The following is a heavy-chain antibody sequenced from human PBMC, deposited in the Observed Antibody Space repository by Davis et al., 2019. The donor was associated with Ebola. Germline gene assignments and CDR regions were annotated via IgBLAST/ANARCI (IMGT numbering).Heavy chain of an antibody. V-gene: IGHV4-59*01. CDR3: ARVQYDFWSGYYGLGYFDY. J-gene: IGHJ4*02. D-gene: IGHD3-3*01. CDR2: IHHSGST. CDR1: GGSISNYY. Sequence: MPSETLSLTCTVSGGSISNYYWSWIRQSPEKGLEWIGYIHHSGSTVYNPSLRARVTISLDTSRSQLSLKLRSVTAADTAVYYCARVQYDFWSGYYGLGYFDYWGQGTLVTVSS.